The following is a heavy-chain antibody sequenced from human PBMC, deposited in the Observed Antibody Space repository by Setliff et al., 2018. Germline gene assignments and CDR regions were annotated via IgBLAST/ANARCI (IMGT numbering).Heavy chain of an antibody. Sequence: GGSLRLSCAASGFTFSKYGMYWVRQAPGKGLEWVAFVRYDGSNKYYSDSVKGRFTISRDNSKNTLYLQMNSLTNEDTAVYYCAKDSLEVVIALHGMDVWGQGTTVTVSS. CDR2: VRYDGSNK. CDR3: AKDSLEVVIALHGMDV. J-gene: IGHJ6*02. CDR1: GFTFSKYG. V-gene: IGHV3-30*02. D-gene: IGHD2-21*01.